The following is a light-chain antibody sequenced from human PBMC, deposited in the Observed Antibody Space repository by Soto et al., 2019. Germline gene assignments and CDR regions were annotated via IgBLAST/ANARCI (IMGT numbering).Light chain of an antibody. Sequence: DIQMTQSPSTLSASVGDRVTITCRASQSISSWLAWYQQRPGKAPKLLIYEASIFESGVPSRFSGSGSGTQFTLTISSLQPDDFATYYCQQYNSQWTFGQGTKVDIK. J-gene: IGKJ1*01. CDR1: QSISSW. CDR2: EAS. CDR3: QQYNSQWT. V-gene: IGKV1-5*03.